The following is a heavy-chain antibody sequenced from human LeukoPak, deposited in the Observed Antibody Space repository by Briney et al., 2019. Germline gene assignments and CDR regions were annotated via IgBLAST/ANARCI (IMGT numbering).Heavy chain of an antibody. CDR2: INPNSGGT. V-gene: IGHV1-2*04. Sequence: ASVKVSCKASGGTFISYAISWVRQAPGQGLEWMGWINPNSGGTNYAQKFQGWVTMTRDTSISTAYMELSRLRSDDTAVYYCARDEVLLWFGEPLFYFSYWGQGTLVTVSS. J-gene: IGHJ4*02. D-gene: IGHD3-10*01. CDR3: ARDEVLLWFGEPLFYFSY. CDR1: GGTFISYA.